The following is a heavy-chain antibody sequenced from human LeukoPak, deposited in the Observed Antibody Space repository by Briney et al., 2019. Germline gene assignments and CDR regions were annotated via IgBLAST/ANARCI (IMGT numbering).Heavy chain of an antibody. CDR1: GFTFSSYS. CDR3: ARVIGSYGDSAY. CDR2: ISSTSSAM. J-gene: IGHJ4*02. D-gene: IGHD1-26*01. V-gene: IGHV3-48*04. Sequence: GGSLRLSCAASGFTFSSYSMNWVRQAPGKGLEWVSYISSTSSAMYYADSLKGRFTISRDNAKNSLYLQMNSLRAEDTAVYYCARVIGSYGDSAYWGQGTLVTVSS.